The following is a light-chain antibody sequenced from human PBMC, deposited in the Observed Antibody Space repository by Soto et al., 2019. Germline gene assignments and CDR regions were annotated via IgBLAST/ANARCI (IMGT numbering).Light chain of an antibody. CDR2: GAS. CDR3: QQYYNWPPWT. CDR1: QSVRSN. V-gene: IGKV3-15*01. J-gene: IGKJ1*01. Sequence: EIVMTQSPATLSVSPGERATLSCRASQSVRSNLAWYQQKPGQAPRLLIYGASTRATGIPARFSGSESGTEFTLPLSSLQSEDFAIYYCQQYYNWPPWTFGQGTKVEI.